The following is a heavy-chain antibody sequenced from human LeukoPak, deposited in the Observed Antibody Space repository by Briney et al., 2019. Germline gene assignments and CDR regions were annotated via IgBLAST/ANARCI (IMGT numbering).Heavy chain of an antibody. V-gene: IGHV3-23*01. CDR3: AKWSGYDILTGYYGGFDY. J-gene: IGHJ4*02. CDR1: GFTFSSYA. D-gene: IGHD3-9*01. Sequence: PGGSLRLSCAASGFTFSSYAMSWVRQAPGKGLEWVSAISGSGGSTYYADSVKGRFTISRDNSKNTLYLQMNSLRDEDTAVYYCAKWSGYDILTGYYGGFDYWGQGTLVTVSS. CDR2: ISGSGGST.